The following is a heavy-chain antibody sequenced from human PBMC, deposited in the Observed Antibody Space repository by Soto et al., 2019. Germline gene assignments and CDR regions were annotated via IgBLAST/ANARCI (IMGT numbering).Heavy chain of an antibody. CDR2: LYYGRSA. V-gene: IGHV4-59*01. D-gene: IGHD3-22*01. CDR1: GDSISSYY. CDR3: ALRSMAVVPEY. Sequence: QVQLQESGPGLVKPSETLSLTCAVSGDSISSYYCMWIRQPPGKGLESIGYLYYGRSANYNPSLKGRVTSSVDTYTNQCSLTLSSMTAADTAVYYCALRSMAVVPEYWGQGTLVTVSS. J-gene: IGHJ4*02.